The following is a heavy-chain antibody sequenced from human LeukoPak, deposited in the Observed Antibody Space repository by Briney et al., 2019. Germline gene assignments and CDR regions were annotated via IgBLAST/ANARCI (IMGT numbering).Heavy chain of an antibody. Sequence: SETLSLTCTVSGGSVSSNTYHWSWIRQPPGKGLEWIGYIYYTGSTTYNPSLKSRATISVDTSKNQFSLKLSSVTAADTAVYYCARYCSTTTCYSPWFDPWGQGTLVTVSS. D-gene: IGHD2-2*01. CDR1: GGSVSSNTYH. CDR3: ARYCSTTTCYSPWFDP. V-gene: IGHV4-61*01. J-gene: IGHJ5*02. CDR2: IYYTGST.